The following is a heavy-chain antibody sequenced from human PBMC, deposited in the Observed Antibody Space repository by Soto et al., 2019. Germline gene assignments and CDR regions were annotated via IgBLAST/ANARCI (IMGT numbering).Heavy chain of an antibody. Sequence: QVQLQQSGAGLLKPSETLSLTCAVYGESFSGYIWTWIRQTPGKGLQWIGQINHSGSASYNPSLKRRVTTSVHTSASQFSLELSSVTAADTAVYYCARGLITGSHYSGGWYYFDSWGQGTQVTVSS. D-gene: IGHD6-19*01. CDR2: INHSGSA. J-gene: IGHJ4*02. V-gene: IGHV4-34*01. CDR1: GESFSGYI. CDR3: ARGLITGSHYSGGWYYFDS.